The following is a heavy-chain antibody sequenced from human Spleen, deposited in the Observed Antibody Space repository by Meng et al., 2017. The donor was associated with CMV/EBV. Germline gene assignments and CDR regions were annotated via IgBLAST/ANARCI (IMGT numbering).Heavy chain of an antibody. V-gene: IGHV3-21*01. D-gene: IGHD4-11*01. CDR1: GFSISSYT. CDR3: ARDPNKVTTLTLNYFYYYSMDV. CDR2: ISSSSTYI. J-gene: IGHJ6*02. Sequence: GGSLRLSCEASGFSISSYTINWVRQAPGKGLEWVSSISSSSTYIYYADSVKGRFTISRDNAKDSSSLHMNSLRVEDTAVYYCARDPNKVTTLTLNYFYYYSMDVWGQGTTVTVSS.